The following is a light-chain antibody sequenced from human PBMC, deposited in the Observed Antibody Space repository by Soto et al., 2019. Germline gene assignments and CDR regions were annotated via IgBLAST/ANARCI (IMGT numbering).Light chain of an antibody. CDR2: LNSDGSH. Sequence: QLVLTQSPSASASLGASVKLTSTLSSGHRSYAIAWHQQQPEKGPRYLMKLNSDGSHSKGDGIPGRFSGSSSGAERYLTISSLQSEDEADYYCQTWGTGILVFGGGTKLTVL. CDR3: QTWGTGILV. J-gene: IGLJ2*01. CDR1: SGHRSYA. V-gene: IGLV4-69*01.